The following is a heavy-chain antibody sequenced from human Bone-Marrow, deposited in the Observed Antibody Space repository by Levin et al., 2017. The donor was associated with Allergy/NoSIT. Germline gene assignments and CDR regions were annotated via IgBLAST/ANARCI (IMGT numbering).Heavy chain of an antibody. D-gene: IGHD1-1*01. CDR1: GFTFDYAW. J-gene: IGHJ5*02. CDR3: TTLEWLLP. V-gene: IGHV3-15*01. Sequence: TGGSLRLSCAASGFTFDYAWMNWVRQAPGKGLEWVGRIKSKSDGETRDYAALVKGRFIISRDDSKNMLYLEMNGLRTDDTGVYYCTTLEWLLPWGQGTLVTVSS. CDR2: IKSKSDGETR.